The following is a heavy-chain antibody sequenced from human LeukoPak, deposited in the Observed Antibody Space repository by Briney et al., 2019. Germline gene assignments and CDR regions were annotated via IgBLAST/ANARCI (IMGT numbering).Heavy chain of an antibody. D-gene: IGHD1-14*01. CDR1: GCTLSSYW. CDR2: INSDGSIT. V-gene: IGHV3-74*01. CDR3: VRGKQYPYNNMDV. J-gene: IGHJ6*03. Sequence: PGGSLRLFCAASGCTLSSYWMHWVRQGPGRGLVWVSRINSDGSITNYAESVKGRFTISRDNAKNTLYLQMNSLRDEDTAVYYCVRGKQYPYNNMDVWGKGTTVTVSS.